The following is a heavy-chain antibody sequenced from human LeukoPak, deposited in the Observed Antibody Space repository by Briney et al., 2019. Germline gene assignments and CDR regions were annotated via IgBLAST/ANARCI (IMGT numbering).Heavy chain of an antibody. D-gene: IGHD2-2*01. CDR2: ISGSGGST. J-gene: IGHJ5*02. CDR3: AKGEFGYCSSTSCPNWFDP. CDR1: GFTFCSYA. V-gene: IGHV3-23*01. Sequence: GGSLRLSSAASGFTFCSYAMSWVRPAPGKGLEWVSAISGSGGSTYYADSVKGRFTISRDNSKNTLYLQMNSLRAEDTAVYYCAKGEFGYCSSTSCPNWFDPWGQGTLVTVSS.